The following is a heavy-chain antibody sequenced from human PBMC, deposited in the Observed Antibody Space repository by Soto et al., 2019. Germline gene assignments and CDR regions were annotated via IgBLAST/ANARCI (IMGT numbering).Heavy chain of an antibody. V-gene: IGHV3-23*01. J-gene: IGHJ4*02. Sequence: EVQLLESGGGLVQPGGSLRLSCAASGFSFGGYAMNWVRQAPGKGLEWVSAISGSGATTYYSDSVRGRFTISRDNSKNTLYPQMNSLRAEDTAVYFCAKASKGYTGYDLDYWGQGTPVTVSP. CDR3: AKASKGYTGYDLDY. CDR1: GFSFGGYA. D-gene: IGHD5-12*01. CDR2: ISGSGATT.